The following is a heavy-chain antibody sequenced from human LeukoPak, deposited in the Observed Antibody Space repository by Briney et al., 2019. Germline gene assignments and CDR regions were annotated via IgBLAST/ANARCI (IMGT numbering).Heavy chain of an antibody. CDR3: ARDQVECTGGNCQSRVGFDF. CDR1: GDSISNGVKY. CDR2: IYHSGRS. D-gene: IGHD2-8*02. Sequence: SETLSLTCTVSGDSISNGVKYWSWIRQHPGRCLECIGYIYHSGRSYYNPSLKSRITISVDTSKNQFSLNLSAVTPGDTAVYYCARDQVECTGGNCQSRVGFDFWGQGTLVTVSS. J-gene: IGHJ4*02. V-gene: IGHV4-31*03.